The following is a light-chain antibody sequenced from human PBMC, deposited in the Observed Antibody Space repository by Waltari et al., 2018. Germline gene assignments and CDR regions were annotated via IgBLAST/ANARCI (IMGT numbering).Light chain of an antibody. CDR1: NIGSRS. J-gene: IGLJ3*02. CDR2: YDT. Sequence: SYVLPQPPSVSVAPGQTARITCGINNIGSRSVHRGQQGPGQAPVLVIYYDTDRPSGIPERFSGSNSGDTATLTISRVEAGDEADYYCQVWDSSRAHVVFGGGTRLTVL. CDR3: QVWDSSRAHVV. V-gene: IGLV3-21*04.